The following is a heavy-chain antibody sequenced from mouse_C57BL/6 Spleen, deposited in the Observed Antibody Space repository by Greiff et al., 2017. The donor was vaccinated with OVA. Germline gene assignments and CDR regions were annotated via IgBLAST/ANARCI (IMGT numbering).Heavy chain of an antibody. V-gene: IGHV1-81*01. CDR1: GYTFTSYG. CDR3: ARRGTGSHYFDY. CDR2: IYPRSGNT. D-gene: IGHD4-1*01. Sequence: QVQLQQPGAELVRPGSSVKLSCKASGYTFTSYGISWVKQRTGQGLEWIGEIYPRSGNTYYNEKFKGKATLTADKSSSTAYMELRSLTSEDSAVYFCARRGTGSHYFDYWGQGTTLTVSS. J-gene: IGHJ2*01.